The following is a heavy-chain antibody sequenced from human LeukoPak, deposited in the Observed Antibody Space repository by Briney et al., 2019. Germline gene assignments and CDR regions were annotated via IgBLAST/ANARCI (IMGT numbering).Heavy chain of an antibody. V-gene: IGHV3-48*01. CDR3: ARGEGYSYSDDYYFFYMDV. J-gene: IGHJ6*03. D-gene: IGHD5-18*01. CDR2: ISSSSSTI. CDR1: GFTFSSYS. Sequence: GGSLRLSCAASGFTFSSYSMNWVRQAPGKGLEWVSHISSSSSTIYYADSVKGRFTISRNNAKNSLYLQMNSLRAEDTAVYYCARGEGYSYSDDYYFFYMDVWGKGTTVTVSS.